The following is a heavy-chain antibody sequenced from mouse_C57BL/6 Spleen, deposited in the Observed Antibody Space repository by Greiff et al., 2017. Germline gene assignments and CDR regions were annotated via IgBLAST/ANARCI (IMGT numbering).Heavy chain of an antibody. Sequence: QVQLQQSDAELVKPGASVKISCKVSGYTFTDHTIHWMKQRPEQGLEWIGYIYPRDGSTKYNEKFKGKATLTADKSSSTAYMQLNSLTSEDSAVXFCARWDDYDGDWRDFDVWGTGTTVTVSS. D-gene: IGHD2-4*01. CDR2: IYPRDGST. V-gene: IGHV1-78*01. J-gene: IGHJ1*03. CDR3: ARWDDYDGDWRDFDV. CDR1: GYTFTDHT.